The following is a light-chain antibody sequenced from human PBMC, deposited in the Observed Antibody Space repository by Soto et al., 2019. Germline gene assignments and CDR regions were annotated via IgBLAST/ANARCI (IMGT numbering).Light chain of an antibody. Sequence: QSALTQPASVSGSPGQSITISCTGTSSDVGDYNYVSWYQQRPGKAPKLMIYDVSNRPSGVSNRFSGSKSGNTASLTISGLQAEDEADYYCSSYTSSSAHAVFCGGTK. CDR3: SSYTSSSAHAV. J-gene: IGLJ3*02. V-gene: IGLV2-14*01. CDR2: DVS. CDR1: SSDVGDYNY.